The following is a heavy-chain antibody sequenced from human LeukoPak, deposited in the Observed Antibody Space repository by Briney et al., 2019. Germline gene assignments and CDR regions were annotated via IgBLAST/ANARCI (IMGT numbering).Heavy chain of an antibody. CDR3: AKRTPYSSGSYYFDY. J-gene: IGHJ4*02. Sequence: GGSLRLSCEVSGFTFSSFAMGWVRQAPGEGLGWVSGISASGGTTNYAHSVKGRLTISRDNSQNTLYLQMNSLRAEDTAVYYCAKRTPYSSGSYYFDYWGQGTLVTVSS. D-gene: IGHD3-22*01. V-gene: IGHV3-23*01. CDR1: GFTFSSFA. CDR2: ISASGGTT.